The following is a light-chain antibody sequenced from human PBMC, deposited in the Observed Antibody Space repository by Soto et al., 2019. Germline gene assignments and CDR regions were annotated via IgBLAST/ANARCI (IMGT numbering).Light chain of an antibody. CDR2: KAS. CDR3: QQYNSYSPMYT. CDR1: QSISSW. V-gene: IGKV1-5*03. Sequence: DIQMTQSPSTLSASVGDRVTITCRASQSISSWLAWYQQKPGKAPTLLIYKASCLESGVPSRFSGRGSGTDLTLTLPSLQPDDFATYYCQQYNSYSPMYTFGQGTKLEIK. J-gene: IGKJ2*01.